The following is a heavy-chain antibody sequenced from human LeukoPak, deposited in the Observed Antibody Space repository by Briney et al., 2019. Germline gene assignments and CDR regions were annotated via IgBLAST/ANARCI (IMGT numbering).Heavy chain of an antibody. J-gene: IGHJ4*02. D-gene: IGHD1-7*01. CDR3: ARGQPPYSAGSTYYAGGFYYYDN. CDR2: INHSGSA. CDR1: GGSFSGYY. V-gene: IGHV4-34*01. Sequence: SETLSLTCAVYGGSFSGYYWSWIRQTPGKGLEWIGEINHSGSAKYKPSLKRRVTISVTLSKNQFSLDLSSVTAADTGVYYCARGQPPYSAGSTYYAGGFYYYDNWGQRTLVTVSS.